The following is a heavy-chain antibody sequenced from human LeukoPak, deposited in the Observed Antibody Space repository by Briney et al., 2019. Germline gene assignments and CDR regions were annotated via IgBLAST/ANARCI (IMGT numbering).Heavy chain of an antibody. D-gene: IGHD1-26*01. CDR3: ARELLPYGMDV. J-gene: IGHJ6*02. V-gene: IGHV4-34*01. Sequence: SETPSLTCAVYGGSFSGYYWSWIRQPPGKGLEWIGEINHSGSTNYNPSLKSRVTISVDTSKNQFSLKLSSVTAADTAVYYCARELLPYGMDVWGQGTTVTVSS. CDR2: INHSGST. CDR1: GGSFSGYY.